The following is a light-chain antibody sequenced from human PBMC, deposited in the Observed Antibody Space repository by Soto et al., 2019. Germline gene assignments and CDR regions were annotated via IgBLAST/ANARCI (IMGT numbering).Light chain of an antibody. CDR1: QSVSSNY. CDR2: DAS. J-gene: IGKJ1*01. V-gene: IGKV3-20*01. Sequence: EIVLTQSPGTLSLSPGERATLAGRASQSVSSNYSAWYRQTPGQAPRLLIYDASNRATGIPDRFSGSGSGTDFTLIISRLEPEDFALYYCQQYGSSPWTFGQGTKVDIK. CDR3: QQYGSSPWT.